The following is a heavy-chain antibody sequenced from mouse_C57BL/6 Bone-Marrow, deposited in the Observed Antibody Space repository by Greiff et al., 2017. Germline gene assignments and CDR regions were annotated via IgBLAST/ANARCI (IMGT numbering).Heavy chain of an antibody. V-gene: IGHV1-15*01. D-gene: IGHD1-1*01. CDR3: TRLAFYYGSSCFDY. J-gene: IGHJ2*01. Sequence: QVQLQQSGAELVRPGASVTLSCKASGYTFTDYEMHWVKQTPVHGLEWIGAIDPETGGTDYNQKFKGKAILTADKSSSTAYMELRSLTSEDSAVYYCTRLAFYYGSSCFDYWGQGTTLTVSA. CDR2: IDPETGGT. CDR1: GYTFTDYE.